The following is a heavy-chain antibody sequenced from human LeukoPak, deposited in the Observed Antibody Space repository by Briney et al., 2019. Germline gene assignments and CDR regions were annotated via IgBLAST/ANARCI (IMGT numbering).Heavy chain of an antibody. Sequence: GESLKISCKGSGYSFTSYWIGWVRQMPGKGLEWMGIIYPGDSDTRYSPSFQGQVTISADKSISTAYLQWSSLKASDTAMYYCARHGYSSFVTHAPAHFDYWGQGTLVTVSS. CDR2: IYPGDSDT. CDR1: GYSFTSYW. V-gene: IGHV5-51*01. D-gene: IGHD6-13*01. CDR3: ARHGYSSFVTHAPAHFDY. J-gene: IGHJ4*02.